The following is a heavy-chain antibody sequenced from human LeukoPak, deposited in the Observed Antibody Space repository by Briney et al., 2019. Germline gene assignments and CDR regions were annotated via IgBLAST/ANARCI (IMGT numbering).Heavy chain of an antibody. V-gene: IGHV1-46*01. Sequence: ASVKVSCKASGYTFISQYLHWMRQAPGQGLEWMGIINPSGGNTNNAQKFQGRATMTRDTSTSTVYMELSSLRSEDTAVYYCARERGYSYGFVDYWGQGTLVTVSS. CDR2: INPSGGNT. CDR1: GYTFISQY. J-gene: IGHJ4*02. D-gene: IGHD5-18*01. CDR3: ARERGYSYGFVDY.